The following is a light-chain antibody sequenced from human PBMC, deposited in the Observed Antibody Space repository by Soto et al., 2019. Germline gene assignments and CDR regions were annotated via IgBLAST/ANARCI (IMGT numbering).Light chain of an antibody. CDR2: ETS. Sequence: QTVVTQEPSLTVSPGGTVTLTCGSSTGAVTSGHFPYWFQQKPGQAPRTLIYETSNRHSWTPARFSGSLLGGKAALTLSGAQPEDEADYYCSSFAGSPVVFGGGTKLTVL. J-gene: IGLJ2*01. V-gene: IGLV7-46*01. CDR3: SSFAGSPVV. CDR1: TGAVTSGHF.